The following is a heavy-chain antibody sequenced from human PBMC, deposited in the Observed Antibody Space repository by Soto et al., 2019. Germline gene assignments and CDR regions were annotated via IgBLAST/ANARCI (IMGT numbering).Heavy chain of an antibody. CDR2: INPNSGGT. J-gene: IGHJ5*02. D-gene: IGHD3-16*02. CDR1: GYTFTGYY. CDR3: ARALRLGELSFKP. Sequence: ASVKVSCKASGYTFTGYYMHWVRQAPGQGLEWMGWINPNSGGTNYAQKFQGRVTMTRDTSISAAYMELSRLRSDDTAVYYCARALRLGELSFKPWGQGTLVTVSS. V-gene: IGHV1-2*02.